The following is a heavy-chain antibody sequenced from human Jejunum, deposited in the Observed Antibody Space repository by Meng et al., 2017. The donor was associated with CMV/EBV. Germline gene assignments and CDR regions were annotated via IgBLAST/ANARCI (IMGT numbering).Heavy chain of an antibody. Sequence: EVQLVDSGGGLVKPGGSLRLSCIGSGFTFSSYNMNWVRQAPGKGLEWVSSISSSSRYINYADSVKGRFTISRDNAKNPLYLQMNSLRVEDTAIYYCARDIDHWGQGTLVTVSS. CDR2: ISSSSRYI. CDR3: ARDIDH. J-gene: IGHJ5*02. CDR1: GFTFSSYN. V-gene: IGHV3-21*01.